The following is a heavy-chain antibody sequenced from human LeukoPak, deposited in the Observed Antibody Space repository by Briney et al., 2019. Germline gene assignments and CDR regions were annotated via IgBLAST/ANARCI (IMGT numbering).Heavy chain of an antibody. D-gene: IGHD1-26*01. J-gene: IGHJ3*02. V-gene: IGHV3-7*01. Sequence: GGSLRLSCAASGFTFSTYWMSWVRQAPGKGLEWVANIKQDGSEKYYVDSVEGQFTISRDNAKNSLYLQMNSLRAEDTAVYYCASPLVGATGWNAFDIWGQGTMVTVSS. CDR1: GFTFSTYW. CDR3: ASPLVGATGWNAFDI. CDR2: IKQDGSEK.